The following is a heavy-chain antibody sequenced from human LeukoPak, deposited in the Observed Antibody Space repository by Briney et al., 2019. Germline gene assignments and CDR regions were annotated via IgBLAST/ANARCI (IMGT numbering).Heavy chain of an antibody. V-gene: IGHV1-2*02. CDR2: INPNSGAT. CDR1: GYTFTGYC. CDR3: ARDQGSSGWSDFDY. J-gene: IGHJ4*02. D-gene: IGHD6-19*01. Sequence: GASVKVSCKASGYTFTGYCIHWVRQAPGQGLEWMGWINPNSGATNYAQKFQGRVTMIRDTSISTAYMELSRLRYDDTAVYYCARDQGSSGWSDFDYWGQGTLVTVSS.